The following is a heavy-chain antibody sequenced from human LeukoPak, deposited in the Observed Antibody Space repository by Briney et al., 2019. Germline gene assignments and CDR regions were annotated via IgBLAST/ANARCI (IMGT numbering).Heavy chain of an antibody. CDR3: ARVPAASYFDY. CDR1: GFTVSSNY. V-gene: IGHV3-66*01. CDR2: LYSGGNT. D-gene: IGHD2-2*01. Sequence: GGSLRLSCAASGFTVSSNYMSWVRQAPGKGLEWVSVLYSGGNTYYADSVKGRFTISRDNSKNTLYLQINSLRAEDTAVYYCARVPAASYFDYWGQGTLVTVSS. J-gene: IGHJ4*02.